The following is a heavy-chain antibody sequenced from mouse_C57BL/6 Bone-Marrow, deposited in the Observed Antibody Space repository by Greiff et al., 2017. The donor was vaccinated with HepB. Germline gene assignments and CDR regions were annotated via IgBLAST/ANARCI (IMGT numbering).Heavy chain of an antibody. V-gene: IGHV6-3*01. D-gene: IGHD2-3*01. CDR2: IRLKSDNYAT. CDR1: GFTFSNYW. Sequence: EVKLMESGGGLVQPGGSMKLSCVASGFTFSNYWMNWVRQSPEKGLEWVAQIRLKSDNYATHYAESVKGRFTISRDDSKSSVYLQMNNLRAEDTGIYYCTGWGGYYYLWAYWGQGTLVTVSA. J-gene: IGHJ3*01. CDR3: TGWGGYYYLWAY.